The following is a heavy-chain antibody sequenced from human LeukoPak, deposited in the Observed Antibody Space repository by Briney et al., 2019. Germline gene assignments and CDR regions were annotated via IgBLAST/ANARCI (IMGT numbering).Heavy chain of an antibody. Sequence: GGSLRLSCAASGFTFGSYSMNWVRQAPGKGLEWVSSISSSSSYIYYADSVKGRFTISRDNAKNSLYLQMNSLRAEDTAVYYCASTIGINIEAFYYYYYYMDVWGKGTTVTVSS. V-gene: IGHV3-21*01. CDR1: GFTFGSYS. CDR2: ISSSSSYI. D-gene: IGHD2/OR15-2a*01. CDR3: ASTIGINIEAFYYYYYYMDV. J-gene: IGHJ6*03.